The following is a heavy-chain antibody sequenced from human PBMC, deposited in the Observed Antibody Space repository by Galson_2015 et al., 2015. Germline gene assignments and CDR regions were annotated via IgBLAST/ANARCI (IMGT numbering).Heavy chain of an antibody. V-gene: IGHV2-70*01. J-gene: IGHJ3*02. CDR3: ARTAPDLEYYDHCHDAFDI. D-gene: IGHD3-22*01. Sequence: LEWLALIDWDDDKYYSTSLKTRLTISKDTSKNQVVLTMTNMDPVDTATYYCARTAPDLEYYDHCHDAFDIWGQGTMVTVSS. CDR2: IDWDDDK.